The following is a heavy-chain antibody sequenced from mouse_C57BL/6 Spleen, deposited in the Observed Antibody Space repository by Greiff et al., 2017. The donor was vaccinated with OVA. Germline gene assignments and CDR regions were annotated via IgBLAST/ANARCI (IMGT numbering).Heavy chain of an antibody. J-gene: IGHJ1*03. CDR3: ARRGVVAHWYFDV. CDR2: INPNNGGT. Sequence: EVKLVESGPELVKPGASVKIPCKASGYTFTDYNMDWVKQSHGKSLEWIGDINPNNGGTIYNQKFKGKATLTVDKSSSTAYMELRSLTSEDTAVYYCARRGVVAHWYFDVWGTGTTVTVSS. D-gene: IGHD1-1*01. CDR1: GYTFTDYN. V-gene: IGHV1-18*01.